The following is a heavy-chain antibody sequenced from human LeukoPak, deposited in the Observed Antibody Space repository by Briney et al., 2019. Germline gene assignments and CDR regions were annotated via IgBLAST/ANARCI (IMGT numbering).Heavy chain of an antibody. CDR3: AGGTGWLIDS. Sequence: GGSLRLSCVASGITFSRHWMKWVRQAPGKGLEWVANIKQDGSEKFYVDSVRGRFTISRDNAKNSLYLQMTSLRPEDTALYYCAGGTGWLIDSWGQGTLVTVSS. CDR1: GITFSRHW. J-gene: IGHJ4*02. V-gene: IGHV3-7*01. CDR2: IKQDGSEK. D-gene: IGHD3-9*01.